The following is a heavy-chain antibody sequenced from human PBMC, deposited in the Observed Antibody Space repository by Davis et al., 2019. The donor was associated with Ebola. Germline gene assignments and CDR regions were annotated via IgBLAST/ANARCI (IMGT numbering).Heavy chain of an antibody. J-gene: IGHJ4*02. V-gene: IGHV3-33*01. CDR2: IWYDGSNK. Sequence: GESLKISCAASGFTFSSYGMHWVRQAPGKGLEWVAVIWYDGSNKYYADSVKGRFTISRDNSKNTLYLQMNSLRAEDTAVYYCARGRRGIAARPGHFDYWGQGTLVTVSS. CDR1: GFTFSSYG. D-gene: IGHD6-6*01. CDR3: ARGRRGIAARPGHFDY.